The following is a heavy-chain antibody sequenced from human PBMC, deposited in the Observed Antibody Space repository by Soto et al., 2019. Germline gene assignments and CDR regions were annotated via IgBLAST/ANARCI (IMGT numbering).Heavy chain of an antibody. CDR2: MNAANGNA. J-gene: IGHJ5*02. V-gene: IGHV1-8*01. Sequence: QERLVQSGAELRRPGASVKISCRASGYNVTSSNVNWVRQASGQGPEWLGWMNAANGNAAFARAFQCRVTMTRNLSTDTAYLELGGLSSGDTAMYYCARALGIGVTGLDLWGPGTFGTVS. D-gene: IGHD2-21*02. CDR1: GYNVTSSN. CDR3: ARALGIGVTGLDL.